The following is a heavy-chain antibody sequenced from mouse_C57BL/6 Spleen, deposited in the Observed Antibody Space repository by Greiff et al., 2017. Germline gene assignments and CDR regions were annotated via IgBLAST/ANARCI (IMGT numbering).Heavy chain of an antibody. J-gene: IGHJ3*01. Sequence: VQLQQSGPGLVQPSQSLSITCTVSGFSLTSYGVHWVRQSPGKGLEWLGVIWSGGSTDYNAAFISRLSISKDNSKSQVFFKMNSLQADDTAIYYCARDYVGFAYWGQGTLVTVSA. V-gene: IGHV2-2*01. CDR3: ARDYVGFAY. CDR2: IWSGGST. CDR1: GFSLTSYG. D-gene: IGHD1-1*01.